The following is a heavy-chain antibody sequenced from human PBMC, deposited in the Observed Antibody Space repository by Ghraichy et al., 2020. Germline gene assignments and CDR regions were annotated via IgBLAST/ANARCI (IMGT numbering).Heavy chain of an antibody. CDR3: ARASAVVRFYYYAAMDV. CDR1: GFTLSDYS. Sequence: GGLRLSCAVSGFTLSDYSINWVRQAPGKGLEWISYITSSGKFISYADSVKGRFTVSRDNAKKTLYLQMNSLRGEDTAVYYCARASAVVRFYYYAAMDVWGQGTTVTVSS. J-gene: IGHJ6*02. CDR2: ITSSGKFI. V-gene: IGHV3-48*01. D-gene: IGHD2-2*01.